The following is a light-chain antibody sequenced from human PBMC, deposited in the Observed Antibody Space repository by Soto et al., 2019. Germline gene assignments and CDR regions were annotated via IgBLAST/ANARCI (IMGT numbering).Light chain of an antibody. CDR3: QSYDSNLSVPWV. V-gene: IGLV1-40*01. CDR1: SSNIGAGYD. Sequence: QSVLTQPPSVSGAPGQRVTISCTGSSSNIGAGYDVHWYQQLPGTAPKLLIYGNSNRPSGVPDRFSGSKSGTSASLAITGLQAEDEADYYCQSYDSNLSVPWVFGGGTKLTVL. J-gene: IGLJ3*02. CDR2: GNS.